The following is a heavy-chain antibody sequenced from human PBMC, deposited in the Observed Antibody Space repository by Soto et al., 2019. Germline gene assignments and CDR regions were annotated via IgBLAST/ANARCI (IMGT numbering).Heavy chain of an antibody. CDR3: AKARAPMAFDY. J-gene: IGHJ4*02. D-gene: IGHD3-10*01. Sequence: EVQLLESGGGLVQPGGSLRLSCAASGSTFSNFAMSWVRQAPGEGLEWVSTITNSAGSTYYADSVKGRFTISRDNSRNTLFVQMNSLRAEDTAVYYCAKARAPMAFDYWGQGTLVTVSS. V-gene: IGHV3-23*01. CDR1: GSTFSNFA. CDR2: ITNSAGST.